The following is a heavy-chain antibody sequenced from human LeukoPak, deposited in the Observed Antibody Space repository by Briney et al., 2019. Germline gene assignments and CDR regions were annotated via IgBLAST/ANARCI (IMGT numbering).Heavy chain of an antibody. V-gene: IGHV4-39*07. CDR2: IYYSGST. Sequence: SETLSLTCTVSGGSISSSSYYWGWIRQPPGKGLEWIGSIYYSGSTYYNPSLKSRVTISVDTSKNQFSLKLSSVTAADTAVYYCAKLLTIFGVVIDAFDIWGQGTMVTVPS. CDR1: GGSISSSSYY. J-gene: IGHJ3*02. CDR3: AKLLTIFGVVIDAFDI. D-gene: IGHD3-3*01.